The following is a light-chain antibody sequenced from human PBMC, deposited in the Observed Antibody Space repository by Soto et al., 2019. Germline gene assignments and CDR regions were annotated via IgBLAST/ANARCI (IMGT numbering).Light chain of an antibody. Sequence: QSALTQPASVSGSPGQSITISCTGTSSDVRSYNLVSWYQQHPGKAPKLMIYEGSKRPSGVSNRFSGSKSGNTASLTISGLQAEDEADYYCCSYAGSSTSLIFGGGTKLTVL. CDR2: EGS. J-gene: IGLJ2*01. CDR3: CSYAGSSTSLI. CDR1: SSDVRSYNL. V-gene: IGLV2-23*01.